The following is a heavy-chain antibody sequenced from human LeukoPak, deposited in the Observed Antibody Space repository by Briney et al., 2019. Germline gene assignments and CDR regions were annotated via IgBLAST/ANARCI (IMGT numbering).Heavy chain of an antibody. J-gene: IGHJ5*02. Sequence: SETLSLTCTVSGYSISSGYYWGWIRQPPGKGLEWIGSIYHSGSTYYNPSLKSRVTISVDTSKNQFSLKLSSVTAADTAVYYCARLGYIVVVPAAMSWFDPWGQGTLVTVSS. V-gene: IGHV4-38-2*02. CDR2: IYHSGST. D-gene: IGHD2-2*01. CDR3: ARLGYIVVVPAAMSWFDP. CDR1: GYSISSGYY.